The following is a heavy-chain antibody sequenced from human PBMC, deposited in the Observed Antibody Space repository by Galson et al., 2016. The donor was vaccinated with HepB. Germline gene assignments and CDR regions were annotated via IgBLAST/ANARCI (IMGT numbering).Heavy chain of an antibody. Sequence: TLSLTCTVSGGALSIGTYYWSWIRQPAGKALEWIGRVYASGSSHYNPSLQSRVTLSVDASKNQISLRLSSVTAADTAVYYCARGNPQGQYYYVMDVWGKGTTVSVSS. V-gene: IGHV4-61*02. CDR1: GGALSIGTYY. J-gene: IGHJ6*04. CDR3: ARGNPQGQYYYVMDV. CDR2: VYASGSS.